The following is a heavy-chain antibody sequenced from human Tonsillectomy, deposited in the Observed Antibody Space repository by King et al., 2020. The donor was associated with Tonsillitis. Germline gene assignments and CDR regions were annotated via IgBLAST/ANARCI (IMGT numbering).Heavy chain of an antibody. CDR1: VFTRSTYW. CDR3: ARERTEAKDY. D-gene: IGHD3/OR15-3a*01. V-gene: IGHV3-74*01. J-gene: IGHJ4*02. Sequence: VQLVESGGGIVQPGGSLRLSCADSVFTRSTYWVHWVRQAPGKGLVWVARINPEATTINYADSVKGRFTISRDNAQNTVFLQMSSLRVEDTAVYYCARERTEAKDYWGQGTLVTVSS. CDR2: INPEATTI.